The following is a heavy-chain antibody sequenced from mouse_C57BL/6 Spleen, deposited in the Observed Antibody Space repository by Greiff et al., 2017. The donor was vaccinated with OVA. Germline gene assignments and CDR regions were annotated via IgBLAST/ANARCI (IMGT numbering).Heavy chain of an antibody. Sequence: QVQLKQSGAELVRPGSSVKLSCKASGYTFTSYWMDWVQQRPGQGLEWIGNIYPSDSETHYTQKFKDQATLTEDKSSSTAYMQLSSLTSEDSAVYSCARSHYGNYVEYFDGWGTGTTVTVSS. CDR2: IYPSDSET. J-gene: IGHJ1*03. V-gene: IGHV1-61*01. CDR3: ARSHYGNYVEYFDG. D-gene: IGHD2-1*01. CDR1: GYTFTSYW.